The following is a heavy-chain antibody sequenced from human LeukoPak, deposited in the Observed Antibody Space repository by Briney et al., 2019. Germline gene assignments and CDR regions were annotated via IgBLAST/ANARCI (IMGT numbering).Heavy chain of an antibody. CDR1: GGTFSSYA. CDR2: IIPIFGTA. V-gene: IGHV1-69*05. Sequence: ASVKVSCKASGGTFSSYAISWVRQAPGQGLEWMGRIIPIFGTANYAQKFQGRVTITTDESTSTAYMELSSLRSEDTAVYYCARASRWSTICYPDAFDIWGQGTMVTVSS. J-gene: IGHJ3*02. D-gene: IGHD2-2*01. CDR3: ARASRWSTICYPDAFDI.